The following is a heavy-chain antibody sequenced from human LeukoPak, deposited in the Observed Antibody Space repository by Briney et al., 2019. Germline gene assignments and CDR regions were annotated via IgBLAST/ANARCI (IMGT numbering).Heavy chain of an antibody. CDR2: INPNSGGT. CDR1: GYTFTSYY. V-gene: IGHV1-2*02. J-gene: IGHJ4*02. CDR3: ARGSAEDDIDECYFDY. D-gene: IGHD3-9*01. Sequence: ASVKVSCKASGYTFTSYYMHWVRQAPGQGLEWMGWINPNSGGTNYAQKFQGRVTMTRDTSISTAYMELSRLRSDDTAVYYCARGSAEDDIDECYFDYWGQGTLVTVSS.